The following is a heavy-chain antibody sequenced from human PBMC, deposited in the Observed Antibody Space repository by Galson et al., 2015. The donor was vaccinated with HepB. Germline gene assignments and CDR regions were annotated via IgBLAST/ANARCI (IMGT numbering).Heavy chain of an antibody. J-gene: IGHJ4*02. CDR2: INHSGST. CDR3: ARGPMPPRRSGYYSLVY. D-gene: IGHD3-22*01. CDR1: GGSFSGYY. Sequence: ETLSLTCAVYGGSFSGYYWSWIRQPPGKGLEWIGEINHSGSTNYNPSLKSRVTISIDTSKDQFSLKLSSVTAADTAVYYCARGPMPPRRSGYYSLVYWGQGTLVTVSS. V-gene: IGHV4-34*01.